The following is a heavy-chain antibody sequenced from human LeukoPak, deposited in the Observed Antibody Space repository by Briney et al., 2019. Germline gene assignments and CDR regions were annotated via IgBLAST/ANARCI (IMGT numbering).Heavy chain of an antibody. J-gene: IGHJ6*03. CDR2: ISSSGSTI. D-gene: IGHD2-2*01. CDR3: ARSDVVVPAIFEQGYYYYMDV. CDR1: GFTFSSYE. V-gene: IGHV3-48*03. Sequence: GGSLRLSCAASGFTFSSYEMNWVRQAPGKGLEWVSYISSSGSTIYYADSVKGRFTISRDNAKNSLYLQMNSLRAEDTAVYYCARSDVVVPAIFEQGYYYYMDVWGKGTTVTISS.